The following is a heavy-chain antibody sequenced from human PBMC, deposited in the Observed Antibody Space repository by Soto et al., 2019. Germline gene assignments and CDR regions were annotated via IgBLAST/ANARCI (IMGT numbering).Heavy chain of an antibody. CDR3: ARVGIGNAVYYYYGMDV. Sequence: EVQLVESGGGLVQPGGSLRLSCAASGFTFSSYSMNWVRQAPGKGLEWVSYISSSSTIYYADSVKGRFTISRDNAKNSLYLQMNSLRDEDTAVYYCARVGIGNAVYYYYGMDVWGQGTTVTVSS. CDR1: GFTFSSYS. CDR2: ISSSSTI. D-gene: IGHD1-1*01. V-gene: IGHV3-48*02. J-gene: IGHJ6*02.